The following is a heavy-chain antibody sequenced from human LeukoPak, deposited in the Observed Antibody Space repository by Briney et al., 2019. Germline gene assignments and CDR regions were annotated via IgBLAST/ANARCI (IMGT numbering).Heavy chain of an antibody. CDR2: ISGSGGST. D-gene: IGHD5-12*01. Sequence: PGGSLRLSCAASGFTFSSYAMSWVRQAPGKGLEWVSVISGSGGSTYYADSVKGRFTISRDNSKDTLYLQMNSLRAEDTAVYYCARNENSGWGYFDYWGQGTLVTVSS. V-gene: IGHV3-23*01. J-gene: IGHJ4*02. CDR1: GFTFSSYA. CDR3: ARNENSGWGYFDY.